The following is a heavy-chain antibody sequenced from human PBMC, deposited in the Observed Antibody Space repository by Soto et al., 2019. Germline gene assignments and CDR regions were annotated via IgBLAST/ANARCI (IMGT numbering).Heavy chain of an antibody. CDR2: INAGNGNT. D-gene: IGHD3-16*01. Sequence: ASVKVSFKASGYTFTSYAMHWVRQAPGQRLERMGWINAGNGNTKYSQKFQGRVTITRDTSASTAYMELSTLRSEDTAVYYCARGGLALMDVWGQGTTVTVSS. J-gene: IGHJ6*02. V-gene: IGHV1-3*01. CDR3: ARGGLALMDV. CDR1: GYTFTSYA.